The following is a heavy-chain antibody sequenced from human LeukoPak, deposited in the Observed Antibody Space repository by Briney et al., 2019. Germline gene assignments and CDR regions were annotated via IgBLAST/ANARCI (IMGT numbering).Heavy chain of an antibody. V-gene: IGHV3-48*03. CDR1: GFTFSSYE. D-gene: IGHD3-10*01. Sequence: PGGSLRLSCAASGFTFSSYEMNWVRQAPGKGLEWVSYISSSGSTIYYADSVKGRFTISRDNAKNSLYLQMNSLRAEDTAVYYCAGSYWYFDLWGRGTLVTVSS. CDR2: ISSSGSTI. CDR3: AGSYWYFDL. J-gene: IGHJ2*01.